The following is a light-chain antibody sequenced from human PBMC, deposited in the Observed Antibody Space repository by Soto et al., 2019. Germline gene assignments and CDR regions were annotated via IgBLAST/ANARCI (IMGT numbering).Light chain of an antibody. Sequence: DIVMTQSPDSLAVSLGERATITCRSSQSVLFSTTNKTYVAWYQHRTGRPPRLLLYWASTRESGVPDRFTGGESGTDFTLTIVNLQAEDVAVYYCQQYFSTPFTFGGGTKVDIK. CDR3: QQYFSTPFT. CDR1: QSVLFSTTNKTY. CDR2: WAS. J-gene: IGKJ4*01. V-gene: IGKV4-1*01.